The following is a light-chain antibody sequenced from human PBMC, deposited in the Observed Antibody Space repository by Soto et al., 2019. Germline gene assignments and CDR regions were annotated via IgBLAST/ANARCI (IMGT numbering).Light chain of an antibody. CDR1: SSNIGGNS. Sequence: QPALTQPPSVSAAPGQKVTISCSGSSSNIGGNSVSWYQQLPGTAPKLLIYDDNKRPSGIPDRFSGSKSGTSATLGITGFQTGDEADYYCGSWDSSVSAYVFGTGTKGTVL. J-gene: IGLJ1*01. CDR3: GSWDSSVSAYV. V-gene: IGLV1-51*01. CDR2: DDN.